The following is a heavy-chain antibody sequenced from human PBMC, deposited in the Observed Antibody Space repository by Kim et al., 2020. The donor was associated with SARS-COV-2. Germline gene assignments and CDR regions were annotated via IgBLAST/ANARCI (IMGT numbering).Heavy chain of an antibody. CDR3: ARGNDSGSRMGKLDQ. J-gene: IGHJ4*01. CDR2: ISGGGSDI. Sequence: GGSLRLSCTASGVTLISYARSWVRQTPGKGLEWVSSISGGGSDIYYADSVKGRFIISRDTSKNTVYLQMNSLRAEDTAVYSCARGNDSGSRMGKLDQWG. V-gene: IGHV3-23*01. D-gene: IGHD3-10*01. CDR1: GVTLISYA.